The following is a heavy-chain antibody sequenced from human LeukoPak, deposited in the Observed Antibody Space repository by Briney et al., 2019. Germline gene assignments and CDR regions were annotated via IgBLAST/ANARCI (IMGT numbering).Heavy chain of an antibody. CDR3: ARIGIAAAGRTYYFDY. CDR1: GASISNYY. V-gene: IGHV4-4*07. J-gene: IGHJ4*02. CDR2: IYTSGST. D-gene: IGHD6-13*01. Sequence: PSETLSLTCTVSGASISNYYWSWIRQPAGKGLEWIGRIYTSGSTNYNASLKSRVTMSVDTSKNQFSLNLTSVTAADTAVYYCARIGIAAAGRTYYFDYWGQGTLVTVSS.